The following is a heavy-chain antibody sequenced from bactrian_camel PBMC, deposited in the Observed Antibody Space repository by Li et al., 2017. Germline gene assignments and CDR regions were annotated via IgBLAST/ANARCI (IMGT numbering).Heavy chain of an antibody. Sequence: HVQLVESGGGLVQPGGSLRLSCAASGFTFSTYCMGWVRQAPGKEPEAVASIDNDGSITYAETVKGRFTISKGTSKNTLYLEMNSLKPEDTAMYYCTAESLCAWLGTTADYFWGQGTQVTVS. V-gene: IGHV3S26*01. CDR3: TAESLCAWLGTTADYF. J-gene: IGHJ4*01. CDR1: GFTFSTYC. CDR2: IDNDGSI. D-gene: IGHD5*01.